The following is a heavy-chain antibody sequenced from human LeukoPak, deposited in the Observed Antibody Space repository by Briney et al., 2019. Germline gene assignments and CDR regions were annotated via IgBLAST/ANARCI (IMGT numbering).Heavy chain of an antibody. CDR2: IYYSGST. Sequence: SETLSLTCTVSGGSISSSSYYWGWIRQPPGKGLEWIGSIYYSGSTYYNPSLKSRVTISVDTSKNQFSLKLSSVTAADTAVYYCAREPVAVVSPSGWFDPWGQGTLVTVSS. CDR3: AREPVAVVSPSGWFDP. CDR1: GGSISSSSYY. V-gene: IGHV4-39*07. D-gene: IGHD6-19*01. J-gene: IGHJ5*02.